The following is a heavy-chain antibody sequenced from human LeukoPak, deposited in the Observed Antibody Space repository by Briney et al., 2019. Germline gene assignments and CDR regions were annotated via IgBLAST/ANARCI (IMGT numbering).Heavy chain of an antibody. D-gene: IGHD3-10*01. CDR2: IYSDGSDT. J-gene: IGHJ3*01. CDR1: GFTFSTAW. CDR3: ATDSGHAFYY. Sequence: GGSLRLSCAASGFTFSTAWMHWVRQAPGKGLVWVSRIYSDGSDTTYADSVKGRFAISRDNAKNTVYLQMNSLRVEDTAVYYCATDSGHAFYYWGQGTMVTVSS. V-gene: IGHV3-74*01.